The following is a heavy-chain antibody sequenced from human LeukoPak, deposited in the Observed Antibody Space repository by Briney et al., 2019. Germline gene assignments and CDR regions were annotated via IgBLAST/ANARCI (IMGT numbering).Heavy chain of an antibody. J-gene: IGHJ3*02. V-gene: IGHV3-9*01. D-gene: IGHD1-1*01. CDR1: GFTFDDYA. Sequence: SLRLSCAASGFTFDDYAMHWVRQAPGKGLEWVSGISWNSGSIGYADSVKGRFTISRDNAKNSLYLQMNSLRADDTALDYCAKDISGGHNGPPDDDFDIWGQGTMVTVSS. CDR2: ISWNSGSI. CDR3: AKDISGGHNGPPDDDFDI.